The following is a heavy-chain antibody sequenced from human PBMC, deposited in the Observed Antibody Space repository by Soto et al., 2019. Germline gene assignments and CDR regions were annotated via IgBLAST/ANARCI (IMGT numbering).Heavy chain of an antibody. CDR1: GYSFADYW. V-gene: IGHV5-10-1*03. CDR3: ARQDGWAVARRRTWFDH. J-gene: IGHJ5*02. CDR2: IDPSDSYS. Sequence: EVQLVQSGAEVKKPGESLRISCQGSGYSFADYWVAWVRPLPGKGLEWVGKIDPSDSYSNYNPSFQGHVTISVDKSINTAYLQWSRLKDSDTGIYDCARQDGWAVARRRTWFDHWGQGTLVTVSS. D-gene: IGHD3-16*01.